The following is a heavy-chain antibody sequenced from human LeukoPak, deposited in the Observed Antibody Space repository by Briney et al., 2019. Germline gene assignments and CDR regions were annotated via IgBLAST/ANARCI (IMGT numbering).Heavy chain of an antibody. D-gene: IGHD6-19*01. V-gene: IGHV3-7*03. J-gene: IGHJ4*02. CDR3: AKDIYAQWLVPDPRYYFDY. Sequence: GGSLRLSCAASGFTFSSYGMHWVRQAPGKGLEWVANIKQDGSEKYYVDSVKGRFTISRDNSKNTLYLQMNSLRAEDTAVYYCAKDIYAQWLVPDPRYYFDYWGQGTLVTVSS. CDR2: IKQDGSEK. CDR1: GFTFSSYG.